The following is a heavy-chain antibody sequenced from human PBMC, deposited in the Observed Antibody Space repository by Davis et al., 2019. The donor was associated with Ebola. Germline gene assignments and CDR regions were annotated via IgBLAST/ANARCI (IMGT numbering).Heavy chain of an antibody. CDR2: IHYSGTT. V-gene: IGHV4-59*13. CDR1: DGSISSYY. J-gene: IGHJ4*02. CDR3: ARQFEY. Sequence: SETLSLTCAVSDGSISSYYWSWIRQPPGKGLEWIGSIHYSGTTNYNPSLNSRVTISVDTSRNQFSLKLSSVTAADTAVYYCARQFEYWGQGTLVTVSS. D-gene: IGHD3-10*01.